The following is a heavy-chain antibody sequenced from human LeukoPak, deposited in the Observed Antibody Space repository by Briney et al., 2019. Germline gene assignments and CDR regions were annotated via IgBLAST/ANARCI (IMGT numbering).Heavy chain of an antibody. D-gene: IGHD5-12*01. Sequence: GGSLRLSCAASGFTFSSYWMSWVRQAPGKGLEWVANIKQDGSEKYYVDSVKGRFTISRDNAKNSLYLQMNSLRAEDTAVYYCARDLRGYSGYDGGDYWGQGTLVTVSS. CDR1: GFTFSSYW. CDR2: IKQDGSEK. J-gene: IGHJ4*02. CDR3: ARDLRGYSGYDGGDY. V-gene: IGHV3-7*01.